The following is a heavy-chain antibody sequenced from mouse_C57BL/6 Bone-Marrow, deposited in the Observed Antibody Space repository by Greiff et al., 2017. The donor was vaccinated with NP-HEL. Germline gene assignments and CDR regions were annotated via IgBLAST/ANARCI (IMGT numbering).Heavy chain of an antibody. CDR3: ARRFTTVVAFDY. CDR2: IHPNSGST. Sequence: QVQLQQPGAELVKPGASVKLSCKASGYTFTSYWMHWVKQRPGQGLEWIGMIHPNSGSTNYNEKFKSKATLTVDKSSSTAYMQLSSLTSEDSAVYYCARRFTTVVAFDYWGQGTTLTVSS. J-gene: IGHJ2*01. V-gene: IGHV1-64*01. CDR1: GYTFTSYW. D-gene: IGHD1-1*01.